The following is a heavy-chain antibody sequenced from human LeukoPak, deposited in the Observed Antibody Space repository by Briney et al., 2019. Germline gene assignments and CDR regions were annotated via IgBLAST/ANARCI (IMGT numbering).Heavy chain of an antibody. J-gene: IGHJ3*02. V-gene: IGHV3-48*04. Sequence: GGSLRLSCAASGFTFSSYSMNWVRQAPGKGLEWVSYISSSGSTIYYADSVKGRFTISRDNAKNSLYLQMNSLRAEDAAVYYCAKDSPHYGDMTFDIWGQGTMVTVSS. CDR3: AKDSPHYGDMTFDI. CDR2: ISSSGSTI. D-gene: IGHD4-17*01. CDR1: GFTFSSYS.